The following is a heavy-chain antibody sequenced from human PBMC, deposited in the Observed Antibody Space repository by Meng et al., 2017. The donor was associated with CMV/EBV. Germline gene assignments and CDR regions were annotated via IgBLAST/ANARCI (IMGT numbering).Heavy chain of an antibody. Sequence: ETLSLTCAASGFTFSSYSMNWVRQAPGKGLEWVSSISSSSSYIYYADSVKGRFTISRDNAKNPLYLQMNSLRAEDTAVYYCARESRGPRITGTDYWGQGTLVTVSS. CDR3: ARESRGPRITGTDY. V-gene: IGHV3-21*01. CDR2: ISSSSSYI. D-gene: IGHD1-20*01. CDR1: GFTFSSYS. J-gene: IGHJ4*02.